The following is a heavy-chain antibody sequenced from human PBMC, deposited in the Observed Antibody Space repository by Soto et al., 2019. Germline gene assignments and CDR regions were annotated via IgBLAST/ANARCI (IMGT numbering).Heavy chain of an antibody. V-gene: IGHV1-2*02. J-gene: IGHJ5*02. CDR1: GYTFTGYY. CDR2: INPNSGGT. Sequence: ASVKVSCKASGYTFTGYYMHWVRQAPGQGLEWMGWINPNSGGTNYAQKFQGRVTMTRDTSISTAYMELSRLRSDDTAVYYCARQYCSSTSCLMYNWFDPWGQGTLVTVSS. D-gene: IGHD2-2*01. CDR3: ARQYCSSTSCLMYNWFDP.